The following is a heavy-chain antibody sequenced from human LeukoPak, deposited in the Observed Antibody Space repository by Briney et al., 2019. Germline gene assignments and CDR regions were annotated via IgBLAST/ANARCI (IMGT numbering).Heavy chain of an antibody. D-gene: IGHD2-2*01. CDR3: AKEGDYCSSSGCHKRGIDY. V-gene: IGHV3-33*06. Sequence: GTSLRLSCAASGFTFSHYAMHWVRQAPGKGLEWVAVIWYDGSHDTYTDSVKGRFTVSRDNFKNVLHLQMNSLRDEDTAVYYCAKEGDYCSSSGCHKRGIDYWGQGTLVTVSS. CDR1: GFTFSHYA. J-gene: IGHJ4*02. CDR2: IWYDGSHD.